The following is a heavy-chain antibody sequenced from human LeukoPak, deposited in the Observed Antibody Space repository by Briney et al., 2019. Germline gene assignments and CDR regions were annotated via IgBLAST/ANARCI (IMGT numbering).Heavy chain of an antibody. CDR3: ARDSHSGFQ. D-gene: IGHD3-10*01. V-gene: IGHV4-34*01. Sequence: SETLSLTCTVSDGSFNFYFWHWIRQPPGKGLDWIGEINNRGSTQYNPSLRSRVTISVDTSRNQFSLELTSVTAADTAVYFCARDSHSGFQWGQGTLVTVSS. CDR2: INNRGST. J-gene: IGHJ4*02. CDR1: DGSFNFYF.